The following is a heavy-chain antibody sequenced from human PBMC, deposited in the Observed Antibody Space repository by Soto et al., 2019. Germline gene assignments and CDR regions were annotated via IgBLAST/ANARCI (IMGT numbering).Heavy chain of an antibody. D-gene: IGHD3-10*01. Sequence: SETLSLTCTVSGGSISSGGYYWSWIRQHPGKGLEWIGYIYYSGSTYYNPSLKSRVTMSVDTSKNQFSLKLSSVTAADTAVYYCARDYYGSGSYYFDYWGQGTLVTVSS. J-gene: IGHJ4*02. V-gene: IGHV4-31*03. CDR1: GGSISSGGYY. CDR3: ARDYYGSGSYYFDY. CDR2: IYYSGST.